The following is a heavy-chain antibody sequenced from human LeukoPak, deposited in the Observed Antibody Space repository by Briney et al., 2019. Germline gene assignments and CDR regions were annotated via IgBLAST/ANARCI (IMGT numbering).Heavy chain of an antibody. V-gene: IGHV4-39*01. CDR2: IYYSGST. CDR1: GGSISSSSYY. D-gene: IGHD2-15*01. Sequence: SETLSLTCTVSGGSISSSSYYWGWIRQPPGKGLEWIGSIYYSGSTYYNPSLKSRVTISVDTSKNQFSLKLSSVTAADTAVYYCARHLAVYCSGGSCYSNWFDPWGQGTLVTVSS. J-gene: IGHJ5*02. CDR3: ARHLAVYCSGGSCYSNWFDP.